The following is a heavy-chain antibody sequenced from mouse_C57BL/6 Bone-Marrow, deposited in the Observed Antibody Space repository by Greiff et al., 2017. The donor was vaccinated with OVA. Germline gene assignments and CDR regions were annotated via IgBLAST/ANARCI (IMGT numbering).Heavy chain of an antibody. CDR2: IYPGGGYT. CDR1: GYTFTNYW. V-gene: IGHV1-63*01. D-gene: IGHD2-3*01. J-gene: IGHJ1*03. Sequence: VKLVESGAELVRPGTSVKMSCKASGYTFTNYWIGWAKQRPGHGLEWIGDIYPGGGYTNYNEKFKGKATLTADKSSSTAYMQFSSLTSEDSAIYYCARYDGYFHWYFDVWGTGTTVTVSS. CDR3: ARYDGYFHWYFDV.